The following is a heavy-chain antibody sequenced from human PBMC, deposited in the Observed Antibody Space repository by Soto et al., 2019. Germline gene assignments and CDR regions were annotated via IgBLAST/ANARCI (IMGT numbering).Heavy chain of an antibody. CDR1: GFTFSSYA. CDR2: ISYDRSNK. CDR3: ARDRRRIAAAGSWFDP. J-gene: IGHJ5*02. Sequence: QVQLVESGGGVVQPGRSLRLSCAASGFTFSSYAMHWVRQAPGKGLEWVAVISYDRSNKYYADSVKGRFTISRDNSKNTLYLQMNSLRAEDTAVYYCARDRRRIAAAGSWFDPWGQGTLVTVSS. D-gene: IGHD6-13*01. V-gene: IGHV3-30-3*01.